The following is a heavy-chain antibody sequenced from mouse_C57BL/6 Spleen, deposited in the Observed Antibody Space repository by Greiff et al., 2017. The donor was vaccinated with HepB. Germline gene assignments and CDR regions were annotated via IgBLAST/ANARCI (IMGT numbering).Heavy chain of an antibody. CDR2: IDPETGGT. Sequence: QVQLQQSGAELVRPGASVTLSCKASGYTFTDYEMHWMKQTPVNGLEWIGAIDPETGGTAYNQKFKGKAILTADKSSSTAYMELRSLTSEDSAVYYCTTIYYGFWFAYWGQGTLVTVSA. D-gene: IGHD2-2*01. CDR1: GYTFTDYE. J-gene: IGHJ3*01. CDR3: TTIYYGFWFAY. V-gene: IGHV1-15*01.